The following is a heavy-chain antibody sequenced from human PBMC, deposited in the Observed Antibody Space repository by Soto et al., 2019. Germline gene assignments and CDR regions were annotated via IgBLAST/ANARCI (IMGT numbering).Heavy chain of an antibody. Sequence: EVQLVESGGGLVQPGGSLRLSCAASGFTFSSYDMHWVRQATGEGLEWVSAIGTAGDTYYPGSVKGRFTISRENAKNSLYLQMNSLRAEDTAVYYCARGGSYSPGGYYYYYGMDVWGQGTTVTVSS. CDR3: ARGGSYSPGGYYYYYGMDV. CDR1: GFTFSSYD. J-gene: IGHJ6*02. V-gene: IGHV3-13*01. CDR2: IGTAGDT. D-gene: IGHD1-26*01.